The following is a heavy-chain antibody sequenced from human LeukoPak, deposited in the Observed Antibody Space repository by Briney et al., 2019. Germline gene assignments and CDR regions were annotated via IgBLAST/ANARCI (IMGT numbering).Heavy chain of an antibody. CDR3: STDGYDSSGYFGD. CDR2: ISGSGGST. Sequence: GGSLRLSCAASGFTFSSYAMSWVRQAPGKGLEWVSCISGSGGSTYYADSVKGRFTISRENSKNTLYLQINSLRAEAKAVYYFSTDGYDSSGYFGDWGQGTLVTVSS. CDR1: GFTFSSYA. V-gene: IGHV3-23*01. J-gene: IGHJ4*02. D-gene: IGHD3-22*01.